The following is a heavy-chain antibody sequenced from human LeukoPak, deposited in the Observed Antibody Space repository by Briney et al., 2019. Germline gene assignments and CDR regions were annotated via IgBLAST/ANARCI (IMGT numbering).Heavy chain of an antibody. CDR2: ISWNSGSI. CDR3: ARGTTGTTGVVSYFDY. J-gene: IGHJ4*02. Sequence: GRSLRLSCAASGFTFEDYAMHWVRQAPGKGLEWVSGISWNSGSIGYADSVKGRFTISRDNSKNTLYLQMNSLRAEDTAVYYCARGTTGTTGVVSYFDYWGQGTLVTVSS. V-gene: IGHV3-9*01. CDR1: GFTFEDYA. D-gene: IGHD1-1*01.